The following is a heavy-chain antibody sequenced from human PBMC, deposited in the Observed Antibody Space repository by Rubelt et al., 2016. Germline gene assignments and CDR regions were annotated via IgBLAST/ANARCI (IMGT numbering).Heavy chain of an antibody. CDR1: GDSVSSNSV. V-gene: IGHV6-1*01. CDR2: TYYRSKWYN. CDR3: ARESVAGLADR. J-gene: IGHJ5*02. Sequence: QVQLQQSGPGLVKPSQTLTLTCAISGDSVSSNSVWNWIRQSPSRGLEWLGRTYYRSKWYNDYSLSVKSRLSINPDTCNNHFSLHLNSVTPEDTAVYDCARESVAGLADRWGQGTLVAVSS. D-gene: IGHD6-19*01.